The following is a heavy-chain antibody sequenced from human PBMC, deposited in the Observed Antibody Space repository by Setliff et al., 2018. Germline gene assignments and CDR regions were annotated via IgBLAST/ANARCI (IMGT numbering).Heavy chain of an antibody. D-gene: IGHD1-26*01. V-gene: IGHV3-7*03. Sequence: GGSLRLSCAASGFTFSHFWMGWVRQAPGKGLEWVANIKPDGTEEYYVDSVKGRFTISRDNAKNSPYLQMNTLRAEDTAVYYCARDRGGATTRDLWGQGTLVTVSS. J-gene: IGHJ5*02. CDR1: GFTFSHFW. CDR2: IKPDGTEE. CDR3: ARDRGGATTRDL.